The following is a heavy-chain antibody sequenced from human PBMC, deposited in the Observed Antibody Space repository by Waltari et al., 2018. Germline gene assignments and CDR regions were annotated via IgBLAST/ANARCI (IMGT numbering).Heavy chain of an antibody. J-gene: IGHJ4*02. CDR3: AKDRGGYDCFDY. Sequence: QVQLVESGGGVVQPGGSLRLSCAASGFTFSSYGMHWVRQAPGKGLEWGAFIRYDGSNKYYADSVKGRFTISRDNSKNTLYLQMNSLRAEDTAVYYCAKDRGGYDCFDYWGQGTLVTVSS. CDR1: GFTFSSYG. D-gene: IGHD5-12*01. V-gene: IGHV3-30*02. CDR2: IRYDGSNK.